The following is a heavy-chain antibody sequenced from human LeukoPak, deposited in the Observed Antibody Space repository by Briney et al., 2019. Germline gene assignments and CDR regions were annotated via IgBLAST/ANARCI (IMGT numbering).Heavy chain of an antibody. Sequence: SVKVSCTASGGTFSSYAISWVRQAPGQGLVWMGGIIPIFGTANYAQKFQGRVTITTDESTSTAYMELSSLRSEDTAVYYCAREVSEARARRGYDMDVWGKGTTVTVSS. CDR3: AREVSEARARRGYDMDV. V-gene: IGHV1-69*05. D-gene: IGHD1-26*01. J-gene: IGHJ6*03. CDR2: IIPIFGTA. CDR1: GGTFSSYA.